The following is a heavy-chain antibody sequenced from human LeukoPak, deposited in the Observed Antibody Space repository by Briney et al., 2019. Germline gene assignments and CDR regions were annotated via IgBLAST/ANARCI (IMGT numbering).Heavy chain of an antibody. CDR1: GGSFSGYY. Sequence: PSETLSLTCAVYGGSFSGYYWSWIRQPPGKGLEWIGEINHSGSTNYNPSLKSRVTMSVDTSKNQFSLKLSSVTAADTAVYYCAREYYYGSGSYPWYNWFDPWGQGTLVTVSS. J-gene: IGHJ5*02. CDR3: AREYYYGSGSYPWYNWFDP. V-gene: IGHV4-34*01. D-gene: IGHD3-10*01. CDR2: INHSGST.